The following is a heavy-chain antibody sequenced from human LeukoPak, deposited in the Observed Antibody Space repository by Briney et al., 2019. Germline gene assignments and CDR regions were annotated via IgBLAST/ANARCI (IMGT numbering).Heavy chain of an antibody. CDR1: GYTFTSYG. D-gene: IGHD6-19*01. V-gene: IGHV1-18*01. CDR2: ISAYNGNT. CDR3: ARVARYSSGWYGGNWFDP. Sequence: GASVKVSCKASGYTFTSYGISWVRQAPGQGLEWMGWISAYNGNTNYAQKLQGRVTMTTDTSTSTAYMELRSLRSDDTAVYYCARVARYSSGWYGGNWFDPWGQGTLVTVSS. J-gene: IGHJ5*02.